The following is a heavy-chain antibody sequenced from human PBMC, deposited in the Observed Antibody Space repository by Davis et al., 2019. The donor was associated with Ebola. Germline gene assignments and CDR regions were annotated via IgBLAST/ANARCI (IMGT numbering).Heavy chain of an antibody. D-gene: IGHD4-17*01. CDR1: GGSLSGHY. V-gene: IGHV4-34*01. CDR3: ARHGGTTVTLYYYYYGMDV. CDR2: INHSGST. J-gene: IGHJ6*02. Sequence: MPSETLSLTCNVSGGSLSGHYWSWIRQPPGKGLEWIGEINHSGSTNYNPSLKSRVTISVDTSKNQFSLKLSSVTAADTAVYYCARHGGTTVTLYYYYYGMDVWGQGTTVTVSS.